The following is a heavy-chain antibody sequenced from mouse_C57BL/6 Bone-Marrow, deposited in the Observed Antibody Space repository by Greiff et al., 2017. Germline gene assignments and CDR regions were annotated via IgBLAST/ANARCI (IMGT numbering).Heavy chain of an antibody. J-gene: IGHJ1*03. CDR3: AKEGLFYYGSSWYFDV. Sequence: EVMLVESGGGLVKPGGSLKLSCAASGFTFSDYGMHWVRQAPEKGLEWVAYISSGSSTIYYADTVKGRFPISRDNAKNTLFLQMTRLRSEDTAMYYCAKEGLFYYGSSWYFDVWGTGTTVTVSS. CDR2: ISSGSSTI. D-gene: IGHD1-1*01. CDR1: GFTFSDYG. V-gene: IGHV5-17*01.